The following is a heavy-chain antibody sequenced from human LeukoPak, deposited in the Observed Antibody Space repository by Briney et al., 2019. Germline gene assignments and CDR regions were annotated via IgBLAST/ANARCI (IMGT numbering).Heavy chain of an antibody. Sequence: PSETLSLTCTVSGGSFSSGSHYWSWIRQPPGKGLEWIGYIYYSGSTNYNPSLKSRVTISVDTSKNQFSLKLSSVTAADTAVYYCARGHNIVVVVAATSAFDTWGQGTMVTVSS. D-gene: IGHD2-15*01. J-gene: IGHJ3*02. CDR2: IYYSGST. CDR3: ARGHNIVVVVAATSAFDT. CDR1: GGSFSSGSHY. V-gene: IGHV4-61*01.